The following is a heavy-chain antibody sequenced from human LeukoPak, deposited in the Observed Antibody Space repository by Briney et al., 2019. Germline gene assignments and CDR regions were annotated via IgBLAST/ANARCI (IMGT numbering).Heavy chain of an antibody. J-gene: IGHJ3*02. Sequence: KPSETLSLTCAVYGGSFSGYYWSWIRQPPGKGLEWIGEINHSGSTNYNPSLKSRVTISVDTSKNQFSLKLSSVTAADTAVYYCARVGQTRRRGSWIQLWDAFDIWGQGTMVTVSS. CDR3: ARVGQTRRRGSWIQLWDAFDI. D-gene: IGHD5-18*01. CDR2: INHSGST. CDR1: GGSFSGYY. V-gene: IGHV4-34*01.